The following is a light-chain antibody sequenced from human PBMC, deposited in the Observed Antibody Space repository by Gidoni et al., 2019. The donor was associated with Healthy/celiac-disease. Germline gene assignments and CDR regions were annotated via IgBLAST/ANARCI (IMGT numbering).Light chain of an antibody. CDR1: QSISSY. CDR2: AAS. J-gene: IGKJ5*01. V-gene: IGKV1-39*01. CDR3: QQSYSTPRIT. Sequence: DIQMTQSPSSLSASVGDRVTITCRASQSISSYLNWYQQKPGKAPKLLIYAASNLQSGVPSRFSGSGSGTDFTLIISSLQPEDFATYYCQQSYSTPRITFGQGTRLEIK.